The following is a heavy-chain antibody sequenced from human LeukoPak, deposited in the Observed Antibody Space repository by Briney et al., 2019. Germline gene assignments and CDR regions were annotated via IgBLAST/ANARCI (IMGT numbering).Heavy chain of an antibody. CDR1: GGSISSYY. CDR3: ARVRGGYSVGGYFDY. V-gene: IGHV4-4*07. CDR2: IYTNGST. Sequence: PSETLSLTCTVSGGSISSYYWSRIRQPAGKGLEWIGRIYTNGSTNYNPSLKSRVTMSVDTSKNQFSLKLSSVTAADTAVYYCARVRGGYSVGGYFDYWGQGTLVTVSS. D-gene: IGHD3-22*01. J-gene: IGHJ4*02.